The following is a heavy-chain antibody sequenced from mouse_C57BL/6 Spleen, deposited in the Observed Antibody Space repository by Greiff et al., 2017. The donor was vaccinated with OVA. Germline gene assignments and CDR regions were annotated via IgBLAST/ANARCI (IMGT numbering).Heavy chain of an antibody. CDR3: ARGRITTFDY. Sequence: EVKVVESEGGLVQPGSSMKLSCTASGFTFSDYYMAWVRQVPEKGLEWVANINYDGSSTYYLDSLKSRFIISRDNAKNMLYLQMSSLKSEDTATYYCARGRITTFDYWGQGTTLTVSS. CDR1: GFTFSDYY. V-gene: IGHV5-16*01. CDR2: INYDGSST. J-gene: IGHJ2*01. D-gene: IGHD1-1*01.